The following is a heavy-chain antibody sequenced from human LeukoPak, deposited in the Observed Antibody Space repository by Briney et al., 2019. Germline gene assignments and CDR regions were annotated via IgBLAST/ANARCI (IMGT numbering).Heavy chain of an antibody. CDR3: ASGDILTGTLDY. CDR1: GFTFSSYE. V-gene: IGHV3-48*03. J-gene: IGHJ4*02. CDR2: ISSSGSTI. D-gene: IGHD3-9*01. Sequence: PGGSLRLSCAASGFTFSSYEMNWVRQAPGKGLERVSYISSSGSTIYYADSVKGRFTISRDNAKNSLYLQMNSLRAEDTAVYYCASGDILTGTLDYWGQGTLVTVSS.